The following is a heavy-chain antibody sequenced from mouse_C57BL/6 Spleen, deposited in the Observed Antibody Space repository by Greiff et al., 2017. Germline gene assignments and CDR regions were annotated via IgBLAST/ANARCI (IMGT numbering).Heavy chain of an antibody. CDR3: ARVTRDYGSSYFDY. J-gene: IGHJ2*01. D-gene: IGHD1-1*01. Sequence: EVQVVESGGGLVKPGGSLKLSCAASGFTFSSYAMSWVRQTPEKRLEWVATISDGGSYTYYPDNVKGRFTISRDNAKNNLYLQMSHLKSEDTAMYYCARVTRDYGSSYFDYWGQGTTLTVSS. CDR2: ISDGGSYT. CDR1: GFTFSSYA. V-gene: IGHV5-4*01.